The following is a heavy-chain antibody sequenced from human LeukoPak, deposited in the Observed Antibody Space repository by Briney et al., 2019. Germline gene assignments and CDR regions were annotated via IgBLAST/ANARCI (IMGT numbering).Heavy chain of an antibody. CDR2: ISWNSGRI. J-gene: IGHJ4*02. D-gene: IGHD6-13*01. CDR1: GFTVSSTY. CDR3: AKEGYSSSPFDY. V-gene: IGHV3-9*01. Sequence: GGSLRLSCAASGFTVSSTYMNWVRQAPGKGLEWVSGISWNSGRINYAVSVKGRFTISRDNAKNSLYLQMNSLRAEDTALYYCAKEGYSSSPFDYWGQGTLVTVSS.